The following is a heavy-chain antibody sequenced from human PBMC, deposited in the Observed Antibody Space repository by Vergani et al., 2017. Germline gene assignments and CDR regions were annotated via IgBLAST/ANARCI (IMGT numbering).Heavy chain of an antibody. V-gene: IGHV3-9*01. J-gene: IGHJ2*01. CDR1: GFPFDDYA. Sequence: EVQLVESGGGLVQPGRSLRLSCAASGFPFDDYAMHLVRQAPGKGLEWVSGISWNSGSIGYSDSVKGRFTISRDNAKNSLYLQMNSLRAEDTALYYCAKDHYDFWSGYPNLSPFDLWGRGTLVTVSS. D-gene: IGHD3-3*01. CDR2: ISWNSGSI. CDR3: AKDHYDFWSGYPNLSPFDL.